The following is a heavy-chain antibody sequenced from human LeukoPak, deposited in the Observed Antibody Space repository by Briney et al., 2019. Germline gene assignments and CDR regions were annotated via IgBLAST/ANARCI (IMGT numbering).Heavy chain of an antibody. Sequence: ASVKVSCKVSGYMFTSNALSWVRQAPGQGLEWMGRIGPYSGHTNYAQRLQGGVTMTTDTSTSTAYMELRSLTSDDTAVYYCARVTAAEAFDIWGQGTMVTVSS. V-gene: IGHV1-18*01. CDR1: GYMFTSNA. D-gene: IGHD6-13*01. CDR3: ARVTAAEAFDI. J-gene: IGHJ3*02. CDR2: IGPYSGHT.